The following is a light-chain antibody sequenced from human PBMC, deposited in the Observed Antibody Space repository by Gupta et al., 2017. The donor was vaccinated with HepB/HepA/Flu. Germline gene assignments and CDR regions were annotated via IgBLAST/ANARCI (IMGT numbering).Light chain of an antibody. CDR2: DAS. CDR3: QSASS. Sequence: EIVLTQSPATLSLSPGERATLSCRASQSVSSYLAWYQQKPGQAPRLLIYDASNRATGIPARFSGSGSGTDFTLTISSLEPEDFAVYYCQSASSFGQGTKLEIK. V-gene: IGKV3-11*01. J-gene: IGKJ2*04. CDR1: QSVSSY.